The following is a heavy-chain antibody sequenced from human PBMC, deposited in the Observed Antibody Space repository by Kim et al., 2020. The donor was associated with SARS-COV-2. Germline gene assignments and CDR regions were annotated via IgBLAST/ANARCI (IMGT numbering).Heavy chain of an antibody. CDR3: ARVGRYYDSSGLFDY. CDR1: GDSVSSNSAA. Sequence: SQTLSLTCSISGDSVSSNSAAWNWIRQSPSRGLEWLGRTYYRSKWYNDYAVSVKSRITINPDTSKNQFSLQLNSVTPEDTAVYYCARVGRYYDSSGLFDYWGQGTLVTVSS. J-gene: IGHJ4*02. V-gene: IGHV6-1*01. D-gene: IGHD3-22*01. CDR2: TYYRSKWYN.